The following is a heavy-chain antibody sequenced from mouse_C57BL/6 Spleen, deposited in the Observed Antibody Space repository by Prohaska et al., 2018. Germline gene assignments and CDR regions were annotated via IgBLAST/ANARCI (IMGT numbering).Heavy chain of an antibody. J-gene: IGHJ4*01. CDR1: GYTFTSYW. D-gene: IGHD1-1*02. V-gene: IGHV1-64*01. Sequence: HVQLQQPGAELVKPGASVKLSCKASGYTFTSYWMHWVKQRPGQGLEWIGMIHTNSGSTNYNEKFKSKATLTVDKSSSTAYMQLSSLTSEESAVYYCARLRDGGFDYAMDYWGQGTSVTVSS. CDR3: ARLRDGGFDYAMDY. CDR2: IHTNSGST.